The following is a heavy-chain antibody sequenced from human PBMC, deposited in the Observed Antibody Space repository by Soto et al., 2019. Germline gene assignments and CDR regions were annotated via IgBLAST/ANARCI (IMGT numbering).Heavy chain of an antibody. CDR2: INPVGGST. J-gene: IGHJ4*02. Sequence: ASVKVSCKGSGYTFINYYIYWVRQAPGQGLEWMGIINPVGGSTVYSQKFQGRVTLTRDTSTSTVYMEVNSLTSEDTAVYYCERSAYMILGSFGDCWGQGTLVTVSS. CDR1: GYTFINYY. CDR3: ERSAYMILGSFGDC. D-gene: IGHD3-16*01. V-gene: IGHV1-46*01.